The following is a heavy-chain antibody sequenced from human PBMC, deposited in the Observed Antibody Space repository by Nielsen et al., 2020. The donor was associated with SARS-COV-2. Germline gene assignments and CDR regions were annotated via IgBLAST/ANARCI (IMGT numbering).Heavy chain of an antibody. V-gene: IGHV3-30*04. D-gene: IGHD6-19*01. CDR3: AREAGTVGFDY. CDR2: ISYDGSNK. Sequence: GGSLRLSCAASGFTFSSYAMHWVRQAPGKGPEWVAVISYDGSNKYYADSVKGRFTISRDNAKDSLYLQMSSLRAEDTAVYYCAREAGTVGFDYWGQGTLVTVSS. CDR1: GFTFSSYA. J-gene: IGHJ4*02.